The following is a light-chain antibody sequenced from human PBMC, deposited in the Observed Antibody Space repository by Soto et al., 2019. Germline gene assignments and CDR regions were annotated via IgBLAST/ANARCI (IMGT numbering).Light chain of an antibody. J-gene: IGKJ5*01. CDR2: DVS. Sequence: IVLTQYPATLSLSPGERATLSCRASQSVSIYLAWYQQKPGQAPRLLISDVSNRATGIPARFSGSGSGTEFTLTISSLQSEDFAVYYCQQYKNWPTITFGQGTRLEIK. V-gene: IGKV3-11*01. CDR1: QSVSIY. CDR3: QQYKNWPTIT.